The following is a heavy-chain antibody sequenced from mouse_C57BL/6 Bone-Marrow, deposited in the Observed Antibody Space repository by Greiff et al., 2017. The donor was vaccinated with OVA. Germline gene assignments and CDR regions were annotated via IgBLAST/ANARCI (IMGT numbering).Heavy chain of an antibody. D-gene: IGHD1-1*01. Sequence: EVMLVESGGDLVKPGGSLKLSCAASGFTFSSYGMSWVRQTPDKRLEWVATISSGGSYTYYPDSVKGRFTISRDNAKNTLYLQRSSLKSEDTAMYYCARQGFITTTGAWFAYWGQGTLVTVSA. J-gene: IGHJ3*01. CDR1: GFTFSSYG. CDR2: ISSGGSYT. V-gene: IGHV5-6*01. CDR3: ARQGFITTTGAWFAY.